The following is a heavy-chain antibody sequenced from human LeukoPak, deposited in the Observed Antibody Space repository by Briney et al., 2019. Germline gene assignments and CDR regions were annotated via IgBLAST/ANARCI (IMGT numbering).Heavy chain of an antibody. J-gene: IGHJ4*02. D-gene: IGHD3-9*01. CDR1: GFTFSSYS. V-gene: IGHV3-21*01. Sequence: PGGSLRLSCAASGFTFSSYSMNWVRHAPGKGLEWVSSISSSSSYIYYADSVKGRFTISRDNAKNSLYLQMNSLRAEDTAVYYCATLDILTGYYAFDYWGQGALVTVSS. CDR2: ISSSSSYI. CDR3: ATLDILTGYYAFDY.